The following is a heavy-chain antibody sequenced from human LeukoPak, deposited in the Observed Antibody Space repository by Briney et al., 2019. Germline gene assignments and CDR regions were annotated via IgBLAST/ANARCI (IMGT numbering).Heavy chain of an antibody. CDR1: GGSISSYY. CDR3: ARAPPNWGSWGYFDY. CDR2: IYYSGST. D-gene: IGHD7-27*01. Sequence: SETLSLTCTVSGGSISSYYWSWIRQPPGKGLEWIGYIYYSGSTNYNPSLKNRVTISVDTSKNQFSLKLSSVTPADTAVYYCARAPPNWGSWGYFDYWGQGTLVTVSS. V-gene: IGHV4-59*01. J-gene: IGHJ4*02.